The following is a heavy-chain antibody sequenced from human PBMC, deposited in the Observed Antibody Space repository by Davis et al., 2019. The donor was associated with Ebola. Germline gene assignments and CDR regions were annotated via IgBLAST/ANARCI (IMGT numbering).Heavy chain of an antibody. CDR1: GGSISSSNW. D-gene: IGHD3-3*01. V-gene: IGHV4-4*02. J-gene: IGHJ6*02. CDR3: ARRDLVITYGMDV. Sequence: SETLSLTCAVSGGSISSSNWWSWVRQPPGKGLEWIGEIYHSGSTYYNPSLKSRVTISVDTSKNQFSLKLSSVTAADTAVYYCARRDLVITYGMDVWGQGTTVTVSS. CDR2: IYHSGST.